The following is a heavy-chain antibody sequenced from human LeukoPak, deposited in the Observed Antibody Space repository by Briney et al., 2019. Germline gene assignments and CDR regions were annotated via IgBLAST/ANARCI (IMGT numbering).Heavy chain of an antibody. J-gene: IGHJ5*02. D-gene: IGHD4-17*01. V-gene: IGHV3-53*01. CDR3: AKDHDYGDYGPGWFDP. CDR1: GFTVSRNY. CDR2: IYSGGIT. Sequence: GGSLRLSCAASGFTVSRNYMNWVRQAPGKGLEWVSVIYSGGITYYADSVKGRFTISRDNSKNTLYLQMNTLRAEDTAVYYCAKDHDYGDYGPGWFDPWGQGALVTVSS.